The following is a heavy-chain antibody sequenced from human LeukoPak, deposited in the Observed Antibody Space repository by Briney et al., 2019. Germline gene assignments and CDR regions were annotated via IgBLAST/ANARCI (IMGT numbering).Heavy chain of an antibody. Sequence: SETLSLTCTVSGGSISSGDYYWSWIRQPPGKGLEWIGNIYYSGSTYYNPSLKSRVTISADTSKNQFSLKLRSVTAADTAVYYCAGGVTTGPVEYWGQGTLVTVSS. CDR2: IYYSGST. CDR1: GGSISSGDYY. V-gene: IGHV4-30-4*01. D-gene: IGHD2-21*02. CDR3: AGGVTTGPVEY. J-gene: IGHJ4*02.